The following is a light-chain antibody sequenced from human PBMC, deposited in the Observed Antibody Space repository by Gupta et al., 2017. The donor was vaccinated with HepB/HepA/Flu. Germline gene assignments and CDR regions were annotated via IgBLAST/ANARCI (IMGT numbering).Light chain of an antibody. J-gene: IGLJ2*01. CDR1: SSNIGSNS. Sequence: QSVLTQPPSASGTPGQRVTISCSGGSSNIGSNSVNWYQQLPGTAPKLLIYSNNQRPSGVPDRFSVSKSGTSASLAISGLQSEDEADYYCGAWDYSLNGQVFGGGTKLTVL. CDR2: SNN. CDR3: GAWDYSLNGQV. V-gene: IGLV1-44*01.